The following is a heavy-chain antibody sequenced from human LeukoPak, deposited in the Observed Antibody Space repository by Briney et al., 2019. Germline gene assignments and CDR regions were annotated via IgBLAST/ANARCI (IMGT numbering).Heavy chain of an antibody. CDR1: GGSISSSSYY. D-gene: IGHD3-10*01. V-gene: IGHV4-39*01. CDR2: IYYSGST. CDR3: ARREYLYGSGTFDP. Sequence: PSETLSLTCTVSGGSISSSSYYWGWIRQPPGKGLEWIGSIYYSGSTYYNPSLKSRVTISVDTSKNQFSLKLSSVTAADTAVYYCARREYLYGSGTFDPWGQGTLVTVSS. J-gene: IGHJ5*02.